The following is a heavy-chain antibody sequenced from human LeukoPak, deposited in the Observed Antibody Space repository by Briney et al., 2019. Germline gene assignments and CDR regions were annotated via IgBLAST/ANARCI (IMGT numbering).Heavy chain of an antibody. V-gene: IGHV1-18*01. Sequence: ASVRVSCKASGYTFNSFGINWMRQAPGQGPEWMGWINVYGGHAKYAQKFLGRVSLTTDTSTSTAYMELRSLTSDDTAVYFCARPRRRYYYYGMDVWGQGTSVTVSS. CDR2: INVYGGHA. J-gene: IGHJ6*02. CDR3: ARPRRRYYYYGMDV. CDR1: GYTFNSFG.